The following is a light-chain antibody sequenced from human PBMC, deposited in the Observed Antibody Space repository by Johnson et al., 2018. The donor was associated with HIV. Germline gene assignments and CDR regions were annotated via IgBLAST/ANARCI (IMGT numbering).Light chain of an antibody. CDR3: GTWDSSLSAVP. CDR2: ENN. V-gene: IGLV1-51*02. Sequence: QSVLTQPPSVSAAPGQRVNISCSGHSSNIENYYVSWYQQLPGTAPKLLIYENNKRPSGIPDRFSGSKSGTSATLGITGLQTGDEADYYCGTWDSSLSAVPFGTGTKVTVL. J-gene: IGLJ1*01. CDR1: SSNIENYY.